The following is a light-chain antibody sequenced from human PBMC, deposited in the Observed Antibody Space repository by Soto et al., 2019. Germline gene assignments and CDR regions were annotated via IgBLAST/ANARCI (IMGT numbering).Light chain of an antibody. Sequence: EIVLTQSPGTLSLSPGERATLSCRASQSVSSTYLAWYQQKPGQAPRILIYRTSTMATGIPDRFSGSGSGTDFTLTISRLEPEDFAVYYCQHYGSSNPITFGQGTRLEIK. V-gene: IGKV3-20*01. CDR3: QHYGSSNPIT. CDR2: RTS. J-gene: IGKJ5*01. CDR1: QSVSSTY.